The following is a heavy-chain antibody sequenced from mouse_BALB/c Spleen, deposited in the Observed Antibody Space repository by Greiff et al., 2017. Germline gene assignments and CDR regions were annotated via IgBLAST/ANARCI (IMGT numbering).Heavy chain of an antibody. CDR3: ARGVYYGSSYFDY. Sequence: VQLKQSGPELVKPGASVKMSCKASGYTFTSYVMHWVKQKPGQGLEWIGYINPYNDGTKYNEKFKGKATLTSDKSSSTAYMELSSLTSEDSAVYYCARGVYYGSSYFDYWGQGTTLTVSS. CDR1: GYTFTSYV. D-gene: IGHD1-1*01. J-gene: IGHJ2*01. CDR2: INPYNDGT. V-gene: IGHV1-14*01.